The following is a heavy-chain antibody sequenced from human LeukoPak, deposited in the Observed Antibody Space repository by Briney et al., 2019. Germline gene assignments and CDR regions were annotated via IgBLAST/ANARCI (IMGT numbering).Heavy chain of an antibody. CDR1: GFTFSSYW. Sequence: GGSLRLSCAASGFTFSSYWMSWGGRAAGKGLGGVANIKQDGSEKYYVESVKGRFNISRDNAKNSLYLQMNSLRAEDTAVYYCARDLGDYDFWSGYYSVSYFDYWGQGTLVTVSS. D-gene: IGHD3-3*01. V-gene: IGHV3-7*01. CDR3: ARDLGDYDFWSGYYSVSYFDY. CDR2: IKQDGSEK. J-gene: IGHJ4*02.